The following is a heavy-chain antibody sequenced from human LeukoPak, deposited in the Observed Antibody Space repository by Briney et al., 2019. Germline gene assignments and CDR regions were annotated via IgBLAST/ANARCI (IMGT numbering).Heavy chain of an antibody. CDR1: GFNFITAA. V-gene: IGHV3-23*01. CDR2: IGSVGEST. J-gene: IGHJ3*01. D-gene: IGHD5-24*01. Sequence: GGSLRLSCAASGFNFITAAMTWIRQAPEKGLEWVSLIGSVGESTYYADSVKGRFTISRDNVNHTLFLQMNSLRVEDTAMYYCVKDIQLSTWGLGTMVTVSS. CDR3: VKDIQLST.